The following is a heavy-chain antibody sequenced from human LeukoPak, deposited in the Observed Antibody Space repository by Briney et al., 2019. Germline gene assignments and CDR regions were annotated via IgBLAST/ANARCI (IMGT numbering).Heavy chain of an antibody. D-gene: IGHD3-16*01. Sequence: GGSLRLSCAASGFTFSSYAMSWVRQAPGKGLEWVSFIYNSGTTSHADSVKGRFTISRDNSKNTLYLQMNTLRDDDTALYYCARGGAPGGFDYWGQGTLVTVSS. V-gene: IGHV3-23*05. CDR2: FIYNSGTT. J-gene: IGHJ4*02. CDR3: ARGGAPGGFDY. CDR1: GFTFSSYA.